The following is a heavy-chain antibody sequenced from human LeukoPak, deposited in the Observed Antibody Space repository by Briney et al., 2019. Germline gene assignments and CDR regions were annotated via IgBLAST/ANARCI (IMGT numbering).Heavy chain of an antibody. D-gene: IGHD3-3*01. CDR3: ARVWSGSSVYYYGMDV. CDR2: IYSGGST. J-gene: IGHJ6*02. V-gene: IGHV3-66*01. CDR1: GFTVSSNY. Sequence: PGGSLRLSCAASGFTVSSNYMSWVRQAPGKGLEWVSVIYSGGSTYYADSVKGRFTISRDNSKNTLYLQMNSLRAEDTAVYYCARVWSGSSVYYYGMDVWGQGTTVTVSS.